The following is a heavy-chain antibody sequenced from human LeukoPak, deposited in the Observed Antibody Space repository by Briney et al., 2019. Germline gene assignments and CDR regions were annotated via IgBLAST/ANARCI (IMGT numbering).Heavy chain of an antibody. CDR2: ISSSSSYI. CDR3: ARRPITMVRGNNAFDI. CDR1: GFTFSSYS. J-gene: IGHJ3*02. D-gene: IGHD3-10*01. V-gene: IGHV3-21*01. Sequence: GSLRLSCAASGFTFSSYSMNWVRQAPGKGLEWVSSISSSSSYIYYADSVKGRFTISRDNAKNSLYLQMNSLRAEDTAVYYCARRPITMVRGNNAFDIWGQGTMVTVSS.